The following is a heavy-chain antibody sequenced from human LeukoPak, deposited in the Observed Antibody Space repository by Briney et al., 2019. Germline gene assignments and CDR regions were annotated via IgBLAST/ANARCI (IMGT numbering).Heavy chain of an antibody. J-gene: IGHJ4*02. Sequence: SVKVSCKASGGTFSSYAISWVRQAPGQGLEWMGGIIPIFGTANYAQKFQGRVTITADESTSTAYMELSSLRSEDTAVYYCARDMGQLLYMGIDYWGQGTLVTVSS. CDR3: ARDMGQLLYMGIDY. D-gene: IGHD2-2*02. CDR1: GGTFSSYA. V-gene: IGHV1-69*13. CDR2: IIPIFGTA.